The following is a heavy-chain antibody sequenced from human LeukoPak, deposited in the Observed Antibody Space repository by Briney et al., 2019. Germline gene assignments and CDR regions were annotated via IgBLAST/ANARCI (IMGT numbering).Heavy chain of an antibody. J-gene: IGHJ6*02. Sequence: GGSLRLSCAASGFTFSDYWMHWVRQVPGEALMWVSRIKSDGSSTTYADSVKGRFTISRDNAKNTLYLQMNSLRAEDTAVYYCSRDSLSSCGGDCYSGLDVWGQGTRSPSP. CDR1: GFTFSDYW. V-gene: IGHV3-74*01. CDR3: SRDSLSSCGGDCYSGLDV. CDR2: IKSDGSST. D-gene: IGHD2-21*02.